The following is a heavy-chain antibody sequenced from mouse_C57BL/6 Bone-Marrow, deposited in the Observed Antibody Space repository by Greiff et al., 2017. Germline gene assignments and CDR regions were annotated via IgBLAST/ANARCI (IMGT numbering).Heavy chain of an antibody. CDR1: GYTFTSYW. CDR3: ARKPCCSSPEYFDY. J-gene: IGHJ2*01. V-gene: IGHV1-81*01. Sequence: VQLQQPGAELVKPGASVKLSCKASGYTFTSYWMHWVKQRPGRGLEWIGEIYPRSGNTYYNEKFKGKATLTADKSSSTAYMELRSLTSEDSAVYFCARKPCCSSPEYFDYWGQGTTLTVSS. D-gene: IGHD1-1*01. CDR2: IYPRSGNT.